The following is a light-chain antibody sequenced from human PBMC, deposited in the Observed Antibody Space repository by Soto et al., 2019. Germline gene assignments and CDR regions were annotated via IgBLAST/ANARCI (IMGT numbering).Light chain of an antibody. V-gene: IGKV3-15*01. CDR3: QQYHKWPLT. J-gene: IGKJ1*01. CDR1: QSVSSN. Sequence: EIVMTQSPATLSVSPGERVTLSCRASQSVSSNLAWYQKKPGQGPWLLIYGASTRATGIPGRFSGSGSGTEFTLTISSLQSEDRAVYYCQQYHKWPLTFGQGTKVEI. CDR2: GAS.